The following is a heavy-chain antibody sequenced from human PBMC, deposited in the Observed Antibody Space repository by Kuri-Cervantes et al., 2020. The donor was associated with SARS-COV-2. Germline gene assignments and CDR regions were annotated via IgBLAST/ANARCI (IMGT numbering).Heavy chain of an antibody. D-gene: IGHD2-2*02. CDR1: GFTFSSYS. CDR2: ISSSSSYI. Sequence: GGSLRLSCAASGFTFSSYSMNWVRRAPGKGLEWVSSISSSSSYIYYADSVKGRFTISRDNAKNSLYLQMNSLRAEDTAVYYCARGKDIVVVPAAIRYYYYYYMDVWGKGTTVTVSS. CDR3: ARGKDIVVVPAAIRYYYYYYMDV. J-gene: IGHJ6*03. V-gene: IGHV3-21*01.